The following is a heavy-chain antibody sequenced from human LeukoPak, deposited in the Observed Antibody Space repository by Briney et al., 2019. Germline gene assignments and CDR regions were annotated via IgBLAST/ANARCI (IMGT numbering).Heavy chain of an antibody. V-gene: IGHV4-34*01. D-gene: IGHD2-15*01. CDR3: ARARVVAANFLDY. J-gene: IGHJ4*02. CDR2: INHSGST. CDR1: GGSFSGYY. Sequence: SETLSLTCAVYGGSFSGYYWSWIRQPPGKGLEWIGEINHSGSTNYNPSLKSRVTISVDTSKNKFSLKLSSVTAADTAVYYCARARVVAANFLDYWGRGTLVTVSS.